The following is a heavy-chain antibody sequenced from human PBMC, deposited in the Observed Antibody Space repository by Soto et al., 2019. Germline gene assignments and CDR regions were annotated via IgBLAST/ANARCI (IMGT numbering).Heavy chain of an antibody. Sequence: QVQLVQSGAEVKEPGSSVKVSCKASGGGNLRDYRTTLVLRSPGQGIEWMGGILPKLGSANYAQKFQGRVTITADESTNNVYMALRSLRSDDTAVYHCAMGWEGYNCGPVCWGQGTPVNVSS. CDR2: ILPKLGSA. J-gene: IGHJ4*02. V-gene: IGHV1-69*01. D-gene: IGHD5-12*01. CDR3: AMGWEGYNCGPVC. CDR1: GGGNLRDYR.